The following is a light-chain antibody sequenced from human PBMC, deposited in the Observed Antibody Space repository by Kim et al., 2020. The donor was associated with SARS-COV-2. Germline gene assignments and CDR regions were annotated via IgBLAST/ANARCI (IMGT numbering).Light chain of an antibody. J-gene: IGKJ1*01. V-gene: IGKV3-20*01. CDR3: QQYGSSPRT. CDR1: QSVSSSY. Sequence: SPGERATPSCRASQSVSSSYLAWYQQKPGQAPRLLIYAASSRATGIPDRVSGSGSGTDFTLTISRLEPEDFAVYYCQQYGSSPRTFGQGTKVDIK. CDR2: AAS.